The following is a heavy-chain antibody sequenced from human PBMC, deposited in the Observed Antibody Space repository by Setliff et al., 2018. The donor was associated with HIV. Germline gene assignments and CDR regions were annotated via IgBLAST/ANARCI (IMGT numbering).Heavy chain of an antibody. D-gene: IGHD6-13*01. CDR1: GVSISAYF. J-gene: IGHJ4*02. V-gene: IGHV4-59*01. CDR3: ARDPGITAAGTEYFDS. Sequence: PSETLSLTCAVSGVSISAYFWSWIRQSPEKGLEWIGYIDNSGNTNYSPSLKSRITISRDTSKIQFSLKLSSVTAADTAIYYCARDPGITAAGTEYFDSWGQGILVTVSS. CDR2: IDNSGNT.